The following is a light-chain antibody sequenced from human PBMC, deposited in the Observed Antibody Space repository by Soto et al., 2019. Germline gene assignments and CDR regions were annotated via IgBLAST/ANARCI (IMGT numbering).Light chain of an antibody. CDR1: QSVSSSY. CDR2: GAS. J-gene: IGKJ2*01. CDR3: QQYGSSPHT. V-gene: IGKV3-20*01. Sequence: EIALTQSRGTLSLSPGERATRTCRASQSVSSSYLAWYQQKPGQAPRLLIYGASSRATGIPDRFSGSGSGTDFTLTISRLEPEDFAVYYCQQYGSSPHTFGQGTKLEIK.